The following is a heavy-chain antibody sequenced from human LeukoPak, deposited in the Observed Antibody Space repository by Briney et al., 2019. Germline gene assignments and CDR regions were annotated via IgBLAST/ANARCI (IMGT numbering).Heavy chain of an antibody. D-gene: IGHD3-3*01. CDR1: GLSFSSSA. Sequence: GGSLRLSCAASGLSFSSSAMSWVRQAPGKGLQWVSAISGSGHVTQYADSVKGRFTISRDKAKNSVYLQMNSLRDEDTAVYYCARVEWMGRMDYWGQGTLVTVSS. CDR3: ARVEWMGRMDY. CDR2: ISGSGHVT. J-gene: IGHJ4*02. V-gene: IGHV3-23*01.